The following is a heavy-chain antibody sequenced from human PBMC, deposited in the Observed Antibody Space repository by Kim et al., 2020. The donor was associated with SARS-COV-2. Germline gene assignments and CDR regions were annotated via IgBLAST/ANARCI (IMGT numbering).Heavy chain of an antibody. CDR3: ARASFTMVAPRFDY. CDR1: GGSISSDNFY. Sequence: SETLSLTCTVSGGSISSDNFYWTWIRQLPGKGLEWIGYIFYSGITYYNPPLKSRVTIAVDTSKNQFSLKLSSVTAADTAVYYCARASFTMVAPRFDYWGQGTLVTVSS. D-gene: IGHD3-10*01. V-gene: IGHV4-31*03. J-gene: IGHJ4*02. CDR2: IFYSGIT.